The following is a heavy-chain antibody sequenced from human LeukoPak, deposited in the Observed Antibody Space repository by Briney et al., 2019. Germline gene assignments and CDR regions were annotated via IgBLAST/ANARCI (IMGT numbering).Heavy chain of an antibody. Sequence: PGGSLRLSCAASGFTFSSYSMNWVRQAPGKGLEWVSSISSSSSYMYYADSVKGRFTISRDNAKNSLYLQMNSLRAEDTAVYYCVRGFDPLGYCSSTSCYDLDYWGQGTLVTVSS. D-gene: IGHD2-2*01. CDR3: VRGFDPLGYCSSTSCYDLDY. J-gene: IGHJ4*02. CDR2: ISSSSSYM. V-gene: IGHV3-21*01. CDR1: GFTFSSYS.